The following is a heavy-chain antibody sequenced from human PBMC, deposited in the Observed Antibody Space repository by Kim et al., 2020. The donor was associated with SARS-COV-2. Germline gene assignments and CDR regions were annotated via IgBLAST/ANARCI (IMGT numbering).Heavy chain of an antibody. D-gene: IGHD3-3*01. Sequence: SETLSLTCTVSGCSISSGDYYWSWIRQPPGKGLEWIGYIYYSGRSYYNPSLKSRVTISVDTSKNQFSLKMSSVTAADTAVYYCARARATSITIFGLVIVHNVDYWGQGTLVTVSS. CDR1: GCSISSGDYY. CDR2: IYYSGRS. J-gene: IGHJ4*02. CDR3: ARARATSITIFGLVIVHNVDY. V-gene: IGHV4-30-4*01.